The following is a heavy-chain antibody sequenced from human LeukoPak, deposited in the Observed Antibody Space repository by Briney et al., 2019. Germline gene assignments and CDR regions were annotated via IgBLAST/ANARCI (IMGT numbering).Heavy chain of an antibody. D-gene: IGHD2-15*01. CDR1: GFTFSSYA. CDR3: AKSPVPYCSGGSCYGMDV. V-gene: IGHV3-23*01. Sequence: GGSLRLSCAASGFTFSSYAMSWVRQAPGKGLEWVSVISGSGGSTYYADSVKGRFTISRDNSNNTLYLQMNSLRVEDTAGYYCAKSPVPYCSGGSCYGMDVWGQGTTVTVSS. CDR2: ISGSGGST. J-gene: IGHJ6*02.